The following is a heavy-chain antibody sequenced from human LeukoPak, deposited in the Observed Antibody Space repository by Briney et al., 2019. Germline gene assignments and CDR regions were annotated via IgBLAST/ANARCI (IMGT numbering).Heavy chain of an antibody. J-gene: IGHJ4*02. Sequence: PGGSLRLSCAASAFTFSSYSMNWVRRAPGKGLEWVSSISSSGTYIYYADSVKGRFTISRDNAKSSLYLQMNSLRAEDTAVYYCARVPPSSGWYIFDNWGQGTLVTVSS. CDR3: ARVPPSSGWYIFDN. CDR1: AFTFSSYS. V-gene: IGHV3-21*01. D-gene: IGHD6-19*01. CDR2: ISSSGTYI.